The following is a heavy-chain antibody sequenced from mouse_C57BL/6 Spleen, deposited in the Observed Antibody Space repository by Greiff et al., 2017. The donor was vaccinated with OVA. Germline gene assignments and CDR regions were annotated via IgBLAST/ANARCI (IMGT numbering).Heavy chain of an antibody. CDR2: IYPGDGDT. Sequence: QVQLKESGPELVKPGASVKISCKASGYAFSSSWMNWVKQRPGKGLEWIGRIYPGDGDTNYNGKFKGKATLTADKSSSTAYMQLSSLTSEDSAVYFCARSYGSSYPYAMDYWGQGTSVTVSS. V-gene: IGHV1-82*01. CDR3: ARSYGSSYPYAMDY. J-gene: IGHJ4*01. CDR1: GYAFSSSW. D-gene: IGHD1-1*01.